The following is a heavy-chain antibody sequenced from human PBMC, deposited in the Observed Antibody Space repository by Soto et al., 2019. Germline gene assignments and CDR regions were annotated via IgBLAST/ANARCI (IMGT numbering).Heavy chain of an antibody. D-gene: IGHD3-3*01. CDR1: GGSISSGGYY. CDR2: IYYSGST. Sequence: SETLSLTCTVSGGSISSGGYYWSWIRQHPGKGLEWIGYIYYSGSTYYNPSLKSRVTISVDTSKNQFSLKLSSVTAADTAVYYCARSPYLLRFLEGRSSPGWFDPWGQGTLVTVSS. CDR3: ARSPYLLRFLEGRSSPGWFDP. V-gene: IGHV4-31*03. J-gene: IGHJ5*02.